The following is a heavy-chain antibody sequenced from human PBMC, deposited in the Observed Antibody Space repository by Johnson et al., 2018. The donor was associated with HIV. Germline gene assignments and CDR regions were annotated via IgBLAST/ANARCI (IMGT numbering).Heavy chain of an antibody. Sequence: VQLVESGGGLVQPGGSLILSCAASGFTFSRYWMHWVRQAPGKGLEWVSSIGSNTHYADSVKGRFTISRDNSKNTLYLQMNSLRAEDTAVYYCARHSTSSTMGAFDIWGQGTMVTVSS. J-gene: IGHJ3*02. D-gene: IGHD6-6*01. CDR2: IGSNT. V-gene: IGHV3-23*05. CDR3: ARHSTSSTMGAFDI. CDR1: GFTFSRYW.